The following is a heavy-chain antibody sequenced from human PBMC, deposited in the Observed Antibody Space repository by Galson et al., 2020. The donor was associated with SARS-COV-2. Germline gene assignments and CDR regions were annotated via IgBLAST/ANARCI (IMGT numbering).Heavy chain of an antibody. D-gene: IGHD3-22*01. V-gene: IGHV4-39*07. CDR1: GGSISSSRYY. J-gene: IGHJ5*02. CDR2: IYYRGRT. CDR3: ARDLYYYDSSGLLLGDWFDP. Sequence: SETLSLTCTVSGGSISSSRYYWGSTRQPPGKGLEWFRCIYYRGRTYYNPSLKSRVTISVDTSKNQFSLKLSSVTAADTAVYYCARDLYYYDSSGLLLGDWFDPWGQGTLVTVSS.